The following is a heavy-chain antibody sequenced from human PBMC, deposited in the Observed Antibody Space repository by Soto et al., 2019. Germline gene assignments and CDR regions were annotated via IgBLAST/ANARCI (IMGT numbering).Heavy chain of an antibody. CDR1: GDSVSSKSAA. J-gene: IGHJ4*02. CDR2: TYYRSKWYI. CDR3: ARTQSVYDY. Sequence: SQTLSLTCAISGDSVSSKSAAWNWIRQSPSRGLEWLGRTYYRSKWYIEYAVSVKSRITINPDTSENLFSLQLNSVTPDDTAMYYCARTQSVYDYWGQGTQVTVSS. V-gene: IGHV6-1*01.